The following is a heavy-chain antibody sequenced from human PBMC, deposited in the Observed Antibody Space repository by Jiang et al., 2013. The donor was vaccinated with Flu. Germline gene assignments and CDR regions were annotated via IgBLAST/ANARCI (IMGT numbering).Heavy chain of an antibody. Sequence: EVQLLESGGGLIQPGGSLRLSCAASGFTVSSNYMSWVRQAPGKGLEWVSVIYSGGSTYYADSVKGRFTISRDNSKNTLYLQMNSLRAEDTAVYYCAREARDEVPAALGGYYYYGMDVWGQGTTVTVSS. CDR2: IYSGGST. CDR1: GFTVSSNY. D-gene: IGHD2-2*01. V-gene: IGHV3-53*01. CDR3: AREARDEVPAALGGYYYYGMDV. J-gene: IGHJ6*02.